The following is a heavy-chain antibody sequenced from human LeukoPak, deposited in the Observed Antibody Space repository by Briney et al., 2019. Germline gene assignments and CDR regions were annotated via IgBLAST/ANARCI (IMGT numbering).Heavy chain of an antibody. CDR3: ARFSSGCSTSSCYLTY. D-gene: IGHD2-2*01. Sequence: SETLSLTCSVSGGSLSSHYWSWIRQPPGKGLELIGHIHDTGSTFYNPSLRGRVTISLDTSNNQFSLKLTSMTATDTAVYYCARFSSGCSTSSCYLTYWGQGTLVTVS. CDR1: GGSLSSHY. J-gene: IGHJ4*02. CDR2: IHDTGST. V-gene: IGHV4-59*11.